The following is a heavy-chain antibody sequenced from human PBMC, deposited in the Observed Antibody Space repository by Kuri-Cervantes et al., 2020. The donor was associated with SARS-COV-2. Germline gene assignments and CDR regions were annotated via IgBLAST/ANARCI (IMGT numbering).Heavy chain of an antibody. CDR1: GFTFSSYG. Sequence: GGSLRLSCAASGFTFSSYGMHWVRQAPGKGLEWVAVIWYDGSNKYYADSVKGRFTISRDNSKNTLYLQMNSLRAEDTAVYYCAKEPPSNYGPAIYWGQGTLVTVSS. CDR2: IWYDGSNK. V-gene: IGHV3-33*06. J-gene: IGHJ4*02. D-gene: IGHD3-10*01. CDR3: AKEPPSNYGPAIY.